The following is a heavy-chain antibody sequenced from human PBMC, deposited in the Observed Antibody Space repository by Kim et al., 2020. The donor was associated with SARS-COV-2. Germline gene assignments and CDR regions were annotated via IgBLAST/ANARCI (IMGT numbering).Heavy chain of an antibody. CDR1: GGSISSSSYS. D-gene: IGHD3-9*01. CDR3: VRGYDILTGYPRVGLWD. J-gene: IGHJ4*02. Sequence: SETLSLTCTVSGGSISSSSYSWGCIRQPPGKGLEWIGSIYYSGSTYYNPSLNSRVTISVDTSKNQFSRKLSYVTAADTAAYDCVRGYDILTGYPRVGLWDWGQGTLVTVSS. CDR2: IYYSGST. V-gene: IGHV4-39*01.